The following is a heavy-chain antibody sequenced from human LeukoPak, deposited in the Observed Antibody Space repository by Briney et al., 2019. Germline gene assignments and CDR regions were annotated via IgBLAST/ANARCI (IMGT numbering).Heavy chain of an antibody. CDR2: LYYSGTT. V-gene: IGHV4-39*01. J-gene: IGHJ4*02. CDR3: ARVGTAH. CDR1: GGSINY. Sequence: SETLSLTCTVSGGSINYGGWIRQPPGKGLEWIGSLYYSGTTHYNPSLKSRVTISVDTSKNQFSLKLSSVTAADTAVYYCARVGTAHWGQGTLVTVSS.